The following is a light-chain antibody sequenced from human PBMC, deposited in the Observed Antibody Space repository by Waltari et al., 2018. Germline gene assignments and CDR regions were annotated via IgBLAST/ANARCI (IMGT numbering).Light chain of an antibody. CDR3: QTGGHGTWV. V-gene: IGLV4-69*01. CDR1: SGHSSNV. CDR2: VNSDGSH. J-gene: IGLJ3*02. Sequence: QLVLTQSPSASASLGASVKLTCPLSSGHSSNVVAWHQQQPGKGPRYWMQVNSDGSHSKGDDIPDRFSGSSSGAERYLTISSLQSEDEADYYCQTGGHGTWVFGGGTKLTVL.